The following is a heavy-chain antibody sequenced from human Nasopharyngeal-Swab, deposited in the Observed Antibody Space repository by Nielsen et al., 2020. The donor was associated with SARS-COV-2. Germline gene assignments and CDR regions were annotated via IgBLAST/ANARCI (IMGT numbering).Heavy chain of an antibody. J-gene: IGHJ4*02. CDR1: GFTFSSYT. CDR3: ARDRPHWGCDY. Sequence: RGSLRLSCSASGFTFSSYTIHWVRQAPGKGLEWVAVISYDASDKYYADSVKGRFTLSRDNSKNTVYLQMNSLRAEDTAVYYCARDRPHWGCDYWGQGTLVTVSS. CDR2: ISYDASDK. V-gene: IGHV3-30*04. D-gene: IGHD3-16*01.